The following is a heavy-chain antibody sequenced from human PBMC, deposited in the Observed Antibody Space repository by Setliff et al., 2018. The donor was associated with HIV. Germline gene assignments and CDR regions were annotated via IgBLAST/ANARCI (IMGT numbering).Heavy chain of an antibody. CDR3: AKDYVENDY. D-gene: IGHD3-16*01. CDR1: GFTFSNYA. V-gene: IGHV3-23*01. CDR2: ITGSGRTT. Sequence: PGGSLRLSCAASGFTFSNYAMSWVRQAPGKGLEWVSAITGSGRTTYYADSVKGRFTISRDNSKNTLSLQMNSLRAGDTAVYYCAKDYVENDYWGQGTLVTVSS. J-gene: IGHJ4*02.